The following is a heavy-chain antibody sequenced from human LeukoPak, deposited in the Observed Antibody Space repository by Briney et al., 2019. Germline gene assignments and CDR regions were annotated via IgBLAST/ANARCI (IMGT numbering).Heavy chain of an antibody. CDR2: ISSSGSTI. V-gene: IGHV3-48*03. CDR1: GFTFSSYE. CDR3: ARLRPLSQLDY. D-gene: IGHD5-12*01. J-gene: IGHJ4*02. Sequence: GGSLRLSCAASGFTFSSYEMNWVRQAPGKGLEWVSYISSSGSTIYYADSVKGRFTISRDNAKNSLYLQMNSLRAEDTAVYYCARLRPLSQLDYWGQGTLVAVSS.